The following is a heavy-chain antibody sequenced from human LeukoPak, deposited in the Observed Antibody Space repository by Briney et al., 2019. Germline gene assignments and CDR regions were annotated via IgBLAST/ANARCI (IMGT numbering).Heavy chain of an antibody. J-gene: IGHJ6*03. Sequence: GGSLRLSCAASGFTFSTYAMHWVRQAPGKGLEWVSVIYSGGSTYYADSVKGRFTISRDNSKNTLYLQMNSLRAEDTAVYYCARVSVAYYYYYYMDVWGKGTTVTISS. CDR3: ARVSVAYYYYYYMDV. V-gene: IGHV3-66*01. D-gene: IGHD2-21*01. CDR2: IYSGGST. CDR1: GFTFSTYA.